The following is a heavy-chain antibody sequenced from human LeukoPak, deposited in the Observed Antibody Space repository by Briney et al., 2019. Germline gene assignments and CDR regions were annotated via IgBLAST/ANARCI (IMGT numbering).Heavy chain of an antibody. CDR3: ARGWGPRIGLFDH. CDR2: INSDGSST. J-gene: IGHJ5*02. Sequence: TGGSLRLSCAAAGFTFSTYWMHWVRQAPGKGLMWVSRINSDGSSTTYADSVKGRFTISRDNAKNTLYLQVNSLRAEDTAVYYCARGWGPRIGLFDHWGQGTLVTVSS. V-gene: IGHV3-74*01. D-gene: IGHD1-14*01. CDR1: GFTFSTYW.